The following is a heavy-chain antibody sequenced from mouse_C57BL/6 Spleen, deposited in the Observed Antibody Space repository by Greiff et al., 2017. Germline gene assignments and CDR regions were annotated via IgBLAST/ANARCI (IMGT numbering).Heavy chain of an antibody. V-gene: IGHV5-9*01. D-gene: IGHD2-2*01. CDR3: ARRGGYDGFAY. J-gene: IGHJ3*01. Sequence: EVQLVESGGGLVKPGGSLKLSCAASGFTFSSYTMSWVRQTPEKRLEWVATISGGGGNTYYPDSVKGRFTISRDNAKNTLYLQMSSLRSEDTALYYCARRGGYDGFAYWGQGTLVTVSA. CDR2: ISGGGGNT. CDR1: GFTFSSYT.